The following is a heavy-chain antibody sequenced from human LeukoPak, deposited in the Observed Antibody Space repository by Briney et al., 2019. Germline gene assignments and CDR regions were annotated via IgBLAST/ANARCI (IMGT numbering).Heavy chain of an antibody. D-gene: IGHD3-16*01. Sequence: GGSLRLSCAASGFTFSSYGMHGVGQAPGKGLEWVAVIWYDGNNKYYADSVKGRFTISRDNSKNTLYMQMNSLRAEDTAVYYCAKDYYDYVWGSSVFDYWGQGTLVTVSS. CDR1: GFTFSSYG. J-gene: IGHJ4*02. V-gene: IGHV3-33*06. CDR3: AKDYYDYVWGSSVFDY. CDR2: IWYDGNNK.